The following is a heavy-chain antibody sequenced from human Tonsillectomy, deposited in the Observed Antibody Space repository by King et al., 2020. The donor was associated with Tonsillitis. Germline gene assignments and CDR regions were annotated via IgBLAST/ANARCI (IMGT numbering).Heavy chain of an antibody. D-gene: IGHD3-22*01. CDR2: IRSKANTYAT. J-gene: IGHJ4*02. Sequence: VQLVESGGGLVQPGGSLKLSCAASGFTFSDSAMHWVRQASGKGLEWVGRIRSKANTYATAYAASVKGRFTISRNDSNNTAYLQMNSLKTEDTAVYYCTTLITVISGLDHWGQGTLVTVSS. CDR1: GFTFSDSA. V-gene: IGHV3-73*02. CDR3: TTLITVISGLDH.